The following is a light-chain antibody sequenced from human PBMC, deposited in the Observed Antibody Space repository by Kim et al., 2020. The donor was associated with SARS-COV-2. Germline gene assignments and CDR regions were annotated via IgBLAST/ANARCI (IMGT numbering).Light chain of an antibody. CDR1: QSVSTD. Sequence: SVAPGERATLSCRAGQSVSTDLAWYQQKPGQAPRLLIYGASTGATGIPARFSGSGSGTEFTLTISSLQSEDFALYYCQQYNNWPHSFGQGTKLEI. V-gene: IGKV3-15*01. CDR2: GAS. J-gene: IGKJ2*01. CDR3: QQYNNWPHS.